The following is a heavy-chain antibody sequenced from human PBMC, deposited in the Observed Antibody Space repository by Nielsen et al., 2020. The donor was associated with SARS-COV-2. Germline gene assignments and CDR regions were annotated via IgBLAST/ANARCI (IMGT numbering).Heavy chain of an antibody. Sequence: SETLSLTCTVSGGSISSSSYYWGWIRQPPGKGLEWIGSIYYSGSTYYNPPLKSRVTISVDTSKNQFSLKLSSVTAADTAVYYCAITYSGWPYNWSDPWGQGTLVTVSS. CDR2: IYYSGST. D-gene: IGHD6-19*01. CDR1: GGSISSSSYY. V-gene: IGHV4-39*01. J-gene: IGHJ5*02. CDR3: AITYSGWPYNWSDP.